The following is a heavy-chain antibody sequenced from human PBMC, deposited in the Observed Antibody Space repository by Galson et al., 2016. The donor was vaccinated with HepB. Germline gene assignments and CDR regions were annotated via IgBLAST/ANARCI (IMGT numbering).Heavy chain of an antibody. CDR2: ISSGGGPT. J-gene: IGHJ6*02. D-gene: IGHD5-18*01. CDR3: ARDPDTASKVDV. CDR1: GFRFSDHY. V-gene: IGHV3-11*01. Sequence: SLRLSCAASGFRFSDHYMSWIRQVPGKGLESIARISSGGGPTYYAESVRGRFTISRDDAKNSPYLQLNSLRAEDTAVYFCARDPDTASKVDVWGQGTSVIVSS.